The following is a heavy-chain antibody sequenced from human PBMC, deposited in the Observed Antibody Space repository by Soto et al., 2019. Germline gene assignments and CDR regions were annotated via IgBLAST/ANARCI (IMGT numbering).Heavy chain of an antibody. J-gene: IGHJ5*02. D-gene: IGHD4-17*01. CDR1: GGSISSGDYY. V-gene: IGHV4-30-4*01. CDR3: ARRPYTVTNEDWFDP. Sequence: PSETLSLTCTVSGGSISSGDYYWSWIRQPPGKGLEWIGYIYYSGSTYYNPSLKSRVTISVDTSKNQFSLKLSSVTAADTAVYYCARRPYTVTNEDWFDPWGQGTLVTVSS. CDR2: IYYSGST.